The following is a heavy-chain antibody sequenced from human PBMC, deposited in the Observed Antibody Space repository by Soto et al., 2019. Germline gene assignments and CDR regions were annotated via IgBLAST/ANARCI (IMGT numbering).Heavy chain of an antibody. CDR1: GYTFTSYA. CDR3: ASFSKVYYYYGMDV. Sequence: QVQLVQSGAEEKKPGASVKVSCKASGYTFTSYAMHWVRQAPGQRLEWMGCINAGNGNTEYSQKFQGRVTITRYTSASTAYMELSSLRSEDTAVYYCASFSKVYYYYGMDVWGQGTTVTVSS. CDR2: INAGNGNT. J-gene: IGHJ6*02. V-gene: IGHV1-3*05.